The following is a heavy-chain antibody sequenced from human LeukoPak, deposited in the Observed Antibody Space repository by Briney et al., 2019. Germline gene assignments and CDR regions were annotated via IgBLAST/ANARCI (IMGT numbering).Heavy chain of an antibody. V-gene: IGHV3-23*01. J-gene: IGHJ4*02. CDR1: GFTLSSYA. Sequence: PGGSLRLSCAASGFTLSSYAMSWVRQAAGKGLEWVSGISSSGGSTYYVDSVKGRFTISTDNSKNTLYLQMNSLRAEDTAVYYCATYSGAHHKTFDDWGQGTLVTVSS. D-gene: IGHD1-26*01. CDR2: ISSSGGST. CDR3: ATYSGAHHKTFDD.